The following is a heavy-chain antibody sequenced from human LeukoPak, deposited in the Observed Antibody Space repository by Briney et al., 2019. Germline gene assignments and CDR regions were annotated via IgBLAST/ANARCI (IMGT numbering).Heavy chain of an antibody. Sequence: KSSETLSLTCTVSGGSISSGSYYWSWIRQPAGKGLEWIGRIYTSGSTNYNPSLKSRVTISVDTSKNQFSLKLSSVTAADTAVNYCARGIAADGVIWFDPWGQGTLVTVSS. CDR1: GGSISSGSYY. CDR3: ARGIAADGVIWFDP. J-gene: IGHJ5*02. V-gene: IGHV4-61*02. CDR2: IYTSGST. D-gene: IGHD6-13*01.